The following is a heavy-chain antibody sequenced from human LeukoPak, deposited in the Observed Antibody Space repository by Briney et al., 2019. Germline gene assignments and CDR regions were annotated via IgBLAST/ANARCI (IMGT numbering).Heavy chain of an antibody. J-gene: IGHJ4*02. D-gene: IGHD5-12*01. Sequence: GGSLRLSCAASGFTFRDYAMNWVRQAPGKGLEWVSAISGSGSYSYYADSVKGRFTISRDNSKNTLYLQMNSLRAGDTAVYFCAKTYLDIRIFDYWGQGTLVTVSS. CDR3: AKTYLDIRIFDY. CDR2: ISGSGSYS. CDR1: GFTFRDYA. V-gene: IGHV3-23*01.